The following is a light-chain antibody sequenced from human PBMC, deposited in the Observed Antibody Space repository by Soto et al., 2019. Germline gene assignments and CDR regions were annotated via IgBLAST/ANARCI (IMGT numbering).Light chain of an antibody. CDR2: EVN. CDR3: SAYIASITSHV. V-gene: IGLV2-18*02. CDR1: SSDVGSHKS. Sequence: QSALTQPPSVCGSPGQSVTISCSGSSSDVGSHKSVSWYKQAPGTSPKLIIFEVNNRPSGVPDRFSESKSGNTASLTISGLQPEDEADYYCSAYIASITSHVFGTGTKVTVL. J-gene: IGLJ1*01.